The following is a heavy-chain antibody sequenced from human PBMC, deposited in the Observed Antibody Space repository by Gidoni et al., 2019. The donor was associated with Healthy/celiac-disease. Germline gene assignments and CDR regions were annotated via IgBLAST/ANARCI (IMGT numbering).Heavy chain of an antibody. CDR1: GFSLINARMG. CDR3: ARIRDFWSGYYPDWYFDL. J-gene: IGHJ2*01. D-gene: IGHD3-3*01. V-gene: IGHV2-26*01. CDR2: IFSNDEK. Sequence: QVTLKESGPVLVKPTETLTLPCTVSGFSLINARMGVSWIRQPPGKALEWLAHIFSNDEKSYSTSLKSRLTISKDTSKSQVVLTMTNMDTVDTATYYCARIRDFWSGYYPDWYFDLWGRGTLVTVSS.